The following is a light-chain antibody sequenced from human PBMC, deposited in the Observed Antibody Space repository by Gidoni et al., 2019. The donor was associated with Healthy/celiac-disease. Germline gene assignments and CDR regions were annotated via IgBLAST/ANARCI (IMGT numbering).Light chain of an antibody. J-gene: IGKJ1*01. V-gene: IGKV4-1*01. CDR2: WAS. Sequence: DIVMTQSPDSLAVSLGERATINCKSSQSVLSSSNNKYYLAWYQQKPGQTPKLLIYWASTRESGVPDRFSGSGSGTDFTLTISSRQAEDVAVYYCQQYYSTPWTFGQGTKVEIK. CDR1: QSVLSSSNNKYY. CDR3: QQYYSTPWT.